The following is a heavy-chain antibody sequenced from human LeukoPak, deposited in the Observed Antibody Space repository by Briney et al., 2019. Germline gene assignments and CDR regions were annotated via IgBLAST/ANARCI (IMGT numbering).Heavy chain of an antibody. CDR2: INPNSGGT. J-gene: IGHJ4*02. V-gene: IGHV1-2*02. D-gene: IGHD3-16*01. Sequence: ASVKVSCKASGYTFTGYYMHWVRQAPGQGLEWTGWINPNSGGTNYAQKFQGRVTMTRDTSISTAYMELSRLRSDDTAVYYCARDRNMITFGGGTTIDYWGQGTLVTVSS. CDR1: GYTFTGYY. CDR3: ARDRNMITFGGGTTIDY.